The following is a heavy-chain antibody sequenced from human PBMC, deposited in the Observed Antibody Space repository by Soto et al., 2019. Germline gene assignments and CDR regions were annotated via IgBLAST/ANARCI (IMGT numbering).Heavy chain of an antibody. CDR2: ISGSGDST. J-gene: IGHJ6*02. D-gene: IGHD5-12*01. Sequence: GGSLRLSCAASGFTFSSYAMSWVRQAPGKGLEWVSGISGSGDSTYYADSVKGRFTISRDNSKNTLYLQMNSLRAEDTAMYYCARPPAPYSGYDPYYYGMDVWGQGTTVTVSS. CDR3: ARPPAPYSGYDPYYYGMDV. V-gene: IGHV3-23*01. CDR1: GFTFSSYA.